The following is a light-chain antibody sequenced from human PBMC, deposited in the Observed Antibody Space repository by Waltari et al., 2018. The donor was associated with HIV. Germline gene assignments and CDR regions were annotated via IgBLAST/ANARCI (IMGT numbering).Light chain of an antibody. V-gene: IGLV2-14*03. CDR2: EVS. CDR3: SSYTSSDTVV. J-gene: IGLJ2*01. Sequence: QSALTQPASVSGSPGQSITISCTGTTSDVGGYNSVSWYQQHPAEAPKLVILEVSSRPSGVANRFSGSESGNTASLTISGLQSEDEAYYYCSSYTSSDTVVFGGGTKVTVL. CDR1: TSDVGGYNS.